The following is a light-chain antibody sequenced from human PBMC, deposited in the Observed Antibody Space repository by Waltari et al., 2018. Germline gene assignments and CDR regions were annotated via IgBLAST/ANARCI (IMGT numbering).Light chain of an antibody. V-gene: IGKV4-1*01. J-gene: IGKJ1*01. Sequence: DIVMTQSPDSLAVSLGERATINCKSSQSVLYSSNNKNYLAWYQQKPGQPPKLLIYWASTRESGVPDRFSGSGSGTDFTLTISRLEPDDFAVYYCQQYGTSPETFGQGTKVEIK. CDR2: WAS. CDR3: QQYGTSPET. CDR1: QSVLYSSNNKNY.